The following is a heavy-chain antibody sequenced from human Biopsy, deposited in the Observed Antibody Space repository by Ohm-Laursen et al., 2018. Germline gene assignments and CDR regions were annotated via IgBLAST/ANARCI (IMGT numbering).Heavy chain of an antibody. Sequence: ASVKVSCKASGYSFTKYYINWVRQAPGQGLEWMGIINPTGGTTSYAEKFQGRVTLTRDTSTGTVYLELNSLIYEDTALYYCARDETGSSVFGPYYYGMDVWGQGTAVTVSS. J-gene: IGHJ6*02. CDR3: ARDETGSSVFGPYYYGMDV. D-gene: IGHD3-9*01. CDR1: GYSFTKYY. CDR2: INPTGGTT. V-gene: IGHV1-46*01.